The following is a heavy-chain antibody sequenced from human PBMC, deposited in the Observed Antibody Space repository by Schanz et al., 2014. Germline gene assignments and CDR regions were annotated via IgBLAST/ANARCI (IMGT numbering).Heavy chain of an antibody. Sequence: EVQLVESGGGLVKPGGSLRLSCAASGFTFSSNSMNWVRQAPGKGLEWVSYISSTSSHIYHTDSVKGRFTISRDNAKRSLYLQMNSLRAEDTAVYFCARDGGRDGYNLAFDVWGQGTLVTVSS. CDR2: ISSTSSHI. J-gene: IGHJ3*01. D-gene: IGHD5-12*01. V-gene: IGHV3-21*04. CDR3: ARDGGRDGYNLAFDV. CDR1: GFTFSSNS.